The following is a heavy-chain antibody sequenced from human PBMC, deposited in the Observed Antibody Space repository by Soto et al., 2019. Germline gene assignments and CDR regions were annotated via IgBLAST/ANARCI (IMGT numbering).Heavy chain of an antibody. J-gene: IGHJ4*02. CDR2: ISAYNGNT. V-gene: IGHV1-18*01. CDR1: GYTFTSYG. CDR3: ARDVSTYYDFWSGYYGSDY. D-gene: IGHD3-3*01. Sequence: ASVKVSCKASGYTFTSYGISWVRQAPGQGLEWMGWISAYNGNTNYAQKLQGRVTVTTDTSTSTAYMELRSLISDVTAVYYCARDVSTYYDFWSGYYGSDYWGQGTLVTVSS.